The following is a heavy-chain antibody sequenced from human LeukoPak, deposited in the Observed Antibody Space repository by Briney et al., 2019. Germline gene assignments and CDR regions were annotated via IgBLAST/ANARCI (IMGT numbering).Heavy chain of an antibody. CDR1: GFTVSSNY. Sequence: GGSLRLSCAASGFTVSSNYMSWVRQAPGKGLEWVSVIYSGGSTYYADSVKGRFTISRDNSKNTLYLQMNSLRAEDTAVYYCASPRDGYSYGMDVWGQGTTVTVSS. J-gene: IGHJ6*02. V-gene: IGHV3-66*01. D-gene: IGHD5-24*01. CDR3: ASPRDGYSYGMDV. CDR2: IYSGGST.